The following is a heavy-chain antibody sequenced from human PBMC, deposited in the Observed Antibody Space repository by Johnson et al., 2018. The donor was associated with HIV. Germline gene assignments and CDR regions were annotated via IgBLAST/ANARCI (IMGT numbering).Heavy chain of an antibody. V-gene: IGHV3-53*01. Sequence: MQLVESGGGLIQPGGSLRLSCAASGFSVSSNYMSWVRQAPGKGLEWVSVIYSDGSIYYADSVKGRFTISRDNSKNTLYLQMNSLRAEDTAVYYCASLGVITYDAFDIWGQGTMVTVSS. D-gene: IGHD3-22*01. J-gene: IGHJ3*02. CDR2: IYSDGSI. CDR1: GFSVSSNY. CDR3: ASLGVITYDAFDI.